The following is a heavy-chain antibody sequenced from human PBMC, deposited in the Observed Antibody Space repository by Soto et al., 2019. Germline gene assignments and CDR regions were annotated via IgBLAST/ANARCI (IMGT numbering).Heavy chain of an antibody. J-gene: IGHJ4*02. V-gene: IGHV4-59*01. CDR2: IYYSGST. D-gene: IGHD3-10*01. Sequence: SETLSLTCTVSGGSISSYYWSWIRQPPGKGLEWIGYIYYSGSTNYNPSLKSRVTISVDTSKNQFSLKLSSVTSEDTALYYCARDLWLGESFRYYFDYWAQGTLVTVSS. CDR3: ARDLWLGESFRYYFDY. CDR1: GGSISSYY.